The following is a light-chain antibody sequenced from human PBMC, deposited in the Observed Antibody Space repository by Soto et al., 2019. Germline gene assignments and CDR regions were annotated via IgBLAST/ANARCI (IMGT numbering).Light chain of an antibody. CDR3: SSYTSRTTLVV. V-gene: IGLV2-14*01. CDR1: SSDVGRYNY. Sequence: QSALTQPASVSGSPRQSVTISCTGTSSDVGRYNYVSWYQQHPGKAPQLIIYEVTNRPSGVSNRFSGSKSGNTASLTISGLQGEDEAHYYCSSYTSRTTLVVFGGGTKLTVL. J-gene: IGLJ2*01. CDR2: EVT.